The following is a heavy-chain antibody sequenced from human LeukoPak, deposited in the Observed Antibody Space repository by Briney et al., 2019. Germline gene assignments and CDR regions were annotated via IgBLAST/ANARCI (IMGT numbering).Heavy chain of an antibody. CDR2: IYSDGNT. J-gene: IGHJ4*02. CDR1: GFTVRSNY. Sequence: TGGSLRLSCAASGFTVRSNYMSWVRQAPGKGLEWVSIIYSDGNTYYADSVKGRFTISRDNSKNTLYLQMNSLRAEDTAVYYCARSPQDSSGYYSSYFDYWGQGTLVTVSS. V-gene: IGHV3-53*01. CDR3: ARSPQDSSGYYSSYFDY. D-gene: IGHD3-22*01.